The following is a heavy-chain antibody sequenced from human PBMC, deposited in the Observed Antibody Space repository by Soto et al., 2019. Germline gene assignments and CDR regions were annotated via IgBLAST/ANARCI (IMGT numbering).Heavy chain of an antibody. CDR2: IYYSGNT. J-gene: IGHJ4*02. V-gene: IGHV4-39*01. D-gene: IGHD6-13*01. CDR3: ASIAAPGTTHFDF. CDR1: GGSIGSSSYY. Sequence: QLQLQESGPGLLRPSETLSLTCTVSGGSIGSSSYYWGWIRQSPGKGLEWIGNIYYSGNTFYNPSLKSRVTISLDTSKNQFYLHLSTVTAADTAIFYCASIAAPGTTHFDFWGQGTLVTVSS.